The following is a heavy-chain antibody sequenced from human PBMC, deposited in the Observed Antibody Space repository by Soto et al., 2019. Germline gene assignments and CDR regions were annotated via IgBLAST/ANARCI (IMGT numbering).Heavy chain of an antibody. V-gene: IGHV5-51*01. D-gene: IGHD3-10*02. J-gene: IGHJ6*02. CDR3: AGGGVRGVITRTRDYYGMDV. Sequence: GESLKISCKGSGYSFTSYWIGWVRQMPGKGLEWMGIIYPGDSDTRYSPSFQGQVTISADKSISTAFPQWSSLKASDTAMYYFAGGGVRGVITRTRDYYGMDVWGQGTTVTVS. CDR1: GYSFTSYW. CDR2: IYPGDSDT.